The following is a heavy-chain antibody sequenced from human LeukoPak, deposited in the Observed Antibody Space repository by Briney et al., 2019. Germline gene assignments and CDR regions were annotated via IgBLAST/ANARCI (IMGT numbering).Heavy chain of an antibody. CDR2: THPNSGNT. CDR1: GYTFTSYG. CDR3: ARDRSLTVTTFDY. Sequence: ASVKVSCKASGYTFTSYGINWVRQATGQGLEWMGWTHPNSGNTGYAQKFQGRVTMTRNTSISTAYMELSSLRSEDTAVYYCARDRSLTVTTFDYWGQGTLVTVSS. V-gene: IGHV1-8*01. D-gene: IGHD4-17*01. J-gene: IGHJ4*02.